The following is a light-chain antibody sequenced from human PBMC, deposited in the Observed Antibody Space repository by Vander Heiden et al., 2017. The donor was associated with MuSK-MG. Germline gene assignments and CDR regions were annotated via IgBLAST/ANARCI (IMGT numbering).Light chain of an antibody. CDR3: QQCYSTPRT. V-gene: IGKV1-39*01. J-gene: IGKJ1*01. CDR2: AAS. Sequence: DIQMTQSPFSLSASVGDRVTITCRASQRISSYLNWYQQKPGKAPKLLIYAASSLQSGVPSRFSGSRSGTDFTLTISRLQPEDFATYYCQQCYSTPRTFGQGTKLEIK. CDR1: QRISSY.